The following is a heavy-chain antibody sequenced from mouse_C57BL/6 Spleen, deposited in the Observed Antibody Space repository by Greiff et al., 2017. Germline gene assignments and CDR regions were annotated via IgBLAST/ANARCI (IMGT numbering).Heavy chain of an antibody. CDR1: GFSLTSYA. J-gene: IGHJ4*01. CDR2: IWTGGGT. V-gene: IGHV2-9-1*01. CDR3: ARNHYSNLYYAMDY. Sequence: VKLMESGPGLVAPSQSLSITCTVSGFSLTSYAISWVRQPPGKGLEWLGVIWTGGGTNYNSALKSRLSISKDNSKSQVFLKMNSLQTDDTARYYCARNHYSNLYYAMDYWGQGTSVTVSS. D-gene: IGHD2-5*01.